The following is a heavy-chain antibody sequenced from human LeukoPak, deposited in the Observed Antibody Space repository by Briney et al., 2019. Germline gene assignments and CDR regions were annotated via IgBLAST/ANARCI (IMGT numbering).Heavy chain of an antibody. J-gene: IGHJ4*02. Sequence: SETLSLTCTVSGYSISSGYYWGWIRQPPGKGLEWIGSIYHSGSTYYNPSLKSRVTISVDTSKNQFSLKLSSVTAADTAVYYCARYSYYGSGSYFPYWGQGTLVTVSS. V-gene: IGHV4-38-2*02. CDR3: ARYSYYGSGSYFPY. CDR1: GYSISSGYY. CDR2: IYHSGST. D-gene: IGHD3-10*01.